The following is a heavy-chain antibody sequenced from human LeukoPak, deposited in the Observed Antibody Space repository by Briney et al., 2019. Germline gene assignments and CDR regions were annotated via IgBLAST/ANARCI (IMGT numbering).Heavy chain of an antibody. CDR3: ARGVEPLAANTLAY. CDR2: LYSDGNT. Sequence: GGSLRLSCAASGFTVITNDMTWVRQAPGKGLEWGSVLYSDGNTKYADSVQGRFTISRDNSKNTLYLEMNSLSPDDTAVYYCARGVEPLAANTLAYWGQGTLVTGSS. V-gene: IGHV3-53*01. CDR1: GFTVITND. J-gene: IGHJ4*02. D-gene: IGHD1-14*01.